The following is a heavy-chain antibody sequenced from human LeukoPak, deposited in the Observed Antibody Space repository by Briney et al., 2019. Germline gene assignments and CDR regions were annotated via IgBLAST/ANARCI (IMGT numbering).Heavy chain of an antibody. CDR3: ARGIRLTGVPDY. D-gene: IGHD3-9*01. CDR2: INHSGST. J-gene: IGHJ4*02. V-gene: IGHV4-34*01. CDR1: GGSFSGYY. Sequence: KPSETLSLTCAVYGGSFSGYYWSWIRQPPGKGLEWIGEINHSGSTNYNPSLKSRVTISVDTSKNQSSLKLSSVTAADTAVYYCARGIRLTGVPDYWGQGTLVTVSS.